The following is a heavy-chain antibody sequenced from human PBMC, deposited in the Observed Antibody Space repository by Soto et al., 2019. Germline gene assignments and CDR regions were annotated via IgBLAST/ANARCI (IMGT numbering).Heavy chain of an antibody. CDR2: IYPGDSDT. CDR3: ARLPGVRGVFDGFNV. Sequence: GESLKISCRGSGYSFAGYWIGWVRQMPGKGLDWMGVIYPGDSDTRYSPSFHGQVTISADKSISTAYLQWSSLKASDTAMYFCARLPGVRGVFDGFNVWGQGTMVTVSS. CDR1: GYSFAGYW. D-gene: IGHD3-10*01. J-gene: IGHJ3*01. V-gene: IGHV5-51*01.